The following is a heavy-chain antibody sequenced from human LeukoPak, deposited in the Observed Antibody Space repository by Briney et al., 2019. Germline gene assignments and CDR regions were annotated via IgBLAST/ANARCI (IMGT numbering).Heavy chain of an antibody. CDR3: AKGKGYSSSSSDH. V-gene: IGHV3-23*01. J-gene: IGHJ5*02. CDR2: ISGSDGST. CDR1: GFTFSSYG. D-gene: IGHD6-6*01. Sequence: GGSLRLSCAASGFTFSSYGMHWVRQAPGKGLEWVSAISGSDGSTYYADSVKGRFTISRDNSKNTLYLQMNSLRAEDTAVYHCAKGKGYSSSSSDHWGQGTLVTVSS.